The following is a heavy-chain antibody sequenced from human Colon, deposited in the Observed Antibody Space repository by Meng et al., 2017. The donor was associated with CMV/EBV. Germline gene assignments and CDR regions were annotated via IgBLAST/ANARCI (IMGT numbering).Heavy chain of an antibody. CDR3: ARSHTSSQRYFQH. J-gene: IGHJ1*01. Sequence: CKPSVYTFSDYYVNWMRQAPGQGLEWMGIINPSGGSAAYAPKFQGRVTVTRDTSTGTLYMELSSLRLEDTATYYCARSHTSSQRYFQHWGQGTLVTVSS. CDR2: INPSGGSA. D-gene: IGHD2-2*01. CDR1: VYTFSDYY. V-gene: IGHV1-46*01.